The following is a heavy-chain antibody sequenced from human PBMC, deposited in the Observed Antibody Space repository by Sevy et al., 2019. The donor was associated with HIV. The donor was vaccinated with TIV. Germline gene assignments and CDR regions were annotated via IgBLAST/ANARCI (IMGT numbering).Heavy chain of an antibody. CDR1: GFTFGEYA. V-gene: IGHV3-49*03. D-gene: IGHD5-12*01. CDR2: IRSKDYGGTT. Sequence: GGSLRLSCTTSGFTFGEYAMSWFRQAPGKGLEWVGFIRSKDYGGTTEYAASVQGRFTISRDDSKHIAYLQMNSLKTEDTGVYYCIKSDYDFDFDYWGQGTLVTVSS. J-gene: IGHJ4*02. CDR3: IKSDYDFDFDY.